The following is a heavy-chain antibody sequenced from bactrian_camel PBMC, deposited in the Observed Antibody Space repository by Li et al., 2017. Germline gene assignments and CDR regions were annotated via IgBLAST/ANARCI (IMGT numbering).Heavy chain of an antibody. D-gene: IGHD6*01. CDR1: GDTRGIWC. V-gene: IGHV3S60*01. J-gene: IGHJ4*01. Sequence: VQLVESGGDSVEPGGSLRVSCVASGDTRGIWCMGWFRQAPGKERDGVACISAGGGTTYYADSVKGRFTIYRDNSKNTVYLHMDSLKPEDTAMYICAAGRWPAGSWPRCDFQHWGQRTQVT. CDR2: ISAGGGTT. CDR3: AAGRWPAGSWPRCDFQH.